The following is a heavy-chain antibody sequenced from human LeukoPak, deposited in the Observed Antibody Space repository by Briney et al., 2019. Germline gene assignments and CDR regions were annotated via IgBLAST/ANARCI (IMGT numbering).Heavy chain of an antibody. CDR2: ISSSSSYI. CDR1: EFTFSTYS. J-gene: IGHJ6*03. Sequence: GGSLRLSCVVSEFTFSTYSMNWVRQAPGKGLEWVSSISSSSSYIYYADSVKGRFTISRDNAKDSLYLQMNSLRAEDTAVFYCARFNWELKHYYYYYMDVWGKGTTVTVSS. D-gene: IGHD7-27*01. CDR3: ARFNWELKHYYYYYMDV. V-gene: IGHV3-21*04.